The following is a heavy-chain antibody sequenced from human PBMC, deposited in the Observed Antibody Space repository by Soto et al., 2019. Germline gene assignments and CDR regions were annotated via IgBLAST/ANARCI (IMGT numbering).Heavy chain of an antibody. Sequence: PSQTLSLTCAISGDSVSSNSAAWNWIRQSPSRGLEWLGRTYYRSKWYNDYAVSVKSRITINPDTSKNQFSLQLNSVTPEDTAVYYCARGYYDFWSGPPPGYYSYYLDVWGKGTTVTVPS. CDR1: GDSVSSNSAA. CDR3: ARGYYDFWSGPPPGYYSYYLDV. D-gene: IGHD3-3*01. CDR2: TYYRSKWYN. V-gene: IGHV6-1*01. J-gene: IGHJ6*03.